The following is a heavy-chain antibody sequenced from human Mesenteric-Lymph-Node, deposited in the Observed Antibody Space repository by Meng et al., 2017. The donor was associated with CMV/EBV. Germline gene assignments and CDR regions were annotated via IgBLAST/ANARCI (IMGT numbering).Heavy chain of an antibody. D-gene: IGHD1-7*01. J-gene: IGHJ4*02. CDR2: IYSGGTNT. CDR1: GFTFSSYA. Sequence: GESLKISCAASGFTFSSYAMSWVRQAPGKGLEWVSVIYSGGTNTYYADSVKGRFSISRDNSKNTLYLQMNSLRAEDTAVYYCASSITGTHEYYFDYWGQGTLVTVSS. CDR3: ASSITGTHEYYFDY. V-gene: IGHV3-23*03.